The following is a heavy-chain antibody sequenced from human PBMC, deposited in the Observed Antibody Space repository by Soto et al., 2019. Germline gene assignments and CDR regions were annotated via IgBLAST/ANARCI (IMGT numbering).Heavy chain of an antibody. D-gene: IGHD3-22*01. CDR1: GFTFDDYA. Sequence: PGGSLRLSCTVSGFTFDDYAMSWVRQAPGKGLEWVGFISSQAFGGTTEYAASVEGRFTISTDESKTIAYLQMNSLKAADTAVYFCATVYFYDSSADYYFAYRGQGTLVTVSS. V-gene: IGHV3-49*04. J-gene: IGHJ4*02. CDR3: ATVYFYDSSADYYFAY. CDR2: ISSQAFGGTT.